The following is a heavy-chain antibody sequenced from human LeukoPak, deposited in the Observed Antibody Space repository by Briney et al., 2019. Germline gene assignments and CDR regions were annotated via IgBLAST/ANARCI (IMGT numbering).Heavy chain of an antibody. D-gene: IGHD3-10*01. Sequence: GGSLRLSCAASGFAFSSYAMYWVRQAPGKGLEWVAVISYDESNKYYSDSLEGRFTISRDNSKNTLYLQMNRLRAEDTAVYYCAREFGLDPYGSRSLGEFDPWGQGTLVTVSS. V-gene: IGHV3-30-3*01. J-gene: IGHJ5*02. CDR1: GFAFSSYA. CDR2: ISYDESNK. CDR3: AREFGLDPYGSRSLGEFDP.